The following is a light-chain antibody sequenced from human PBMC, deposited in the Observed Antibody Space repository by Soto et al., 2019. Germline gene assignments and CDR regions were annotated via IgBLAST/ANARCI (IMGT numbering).Light chain of an antibody. V-gene: IGKV3-20*01. CDR1: QSVSSYY. Sequence: VLTQSPGTLSLSPGERSTLSFSSSQSVSSYYLAWYQQKPGQAPRLLIYAASSRATGIPDRFSGGGSGTDFTLTISRLEPEDFAVYYCQQCGSSPWPFGQGTKVAIK. CDR3: QQCGSSPWP. J-gene: IGKJ1*01. CDR2: AAS.